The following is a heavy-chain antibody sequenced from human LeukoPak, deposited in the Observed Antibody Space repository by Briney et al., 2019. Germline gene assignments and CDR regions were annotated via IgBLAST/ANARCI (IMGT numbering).Heavy chain of an antibody. J-gene: IGHJ5*02. CDR3: ASYGSGYNWFDP. Sequence: GASVKVSCTASGYSFTAYYIQWVRQAPGQGLEWLGWMHPNSGDTNYAQKFQGRVTMTRDTSISTAYMELSRLTSDDTAVYYCASYGSGYNWFDPWGQGTLVTVSS. V-gene: IGHV1-2*02. CDR2: MHPNSGDT. CDR1: GYSFTAYY. D-gene: IGHD3-10*01.